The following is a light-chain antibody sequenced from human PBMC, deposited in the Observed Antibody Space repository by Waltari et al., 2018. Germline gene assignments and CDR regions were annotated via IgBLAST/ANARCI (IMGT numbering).Light chain of an antibody. Sequence: SSELTQDPAVSVALGQTVRITCQGDSLRSYYASTYQQKPGQAPVLVIYGKNNRPSGIPDRFSGSSSGNTASLTITGAQAEDDADYYGNSRDSSGNHLVFGGGTKLTVL. CDR3: NSRDSSGNHLV. CDR2: GKN. J-gene: IGLJ2*01. CDR1: SLRSYY. V-gene: IGLV3-19*01.